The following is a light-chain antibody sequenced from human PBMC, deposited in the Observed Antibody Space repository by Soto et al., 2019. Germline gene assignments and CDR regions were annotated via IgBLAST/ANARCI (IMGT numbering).Light chain of an antibody. J-gene: IGKJ1*01. CDR3: QQRSNWPRT. CDR2: DAS. Sequence: EIVRTQSPATLSVSPGERATLYCRASRSVSSNLAWYQQKPGQAPRLLIYDASNRATGIPARFSGSGSGTDFTLTISSLEPEDFAVYYCQQRSNWPRTFGQGTKVDI. V-gene: IGKV3-11*01. CDR1: RSVSSN.